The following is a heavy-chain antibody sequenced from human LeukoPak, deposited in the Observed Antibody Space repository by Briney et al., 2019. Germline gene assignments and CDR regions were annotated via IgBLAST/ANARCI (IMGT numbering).Heavy chain of an antibody. CDR2: IYHSGST. CDR3: SRDPFITMVRGVIIDY. D-gene: IGHD3-10*01. CDR1: GYSISSGYY. J-gene: IGHJ4*02. Sequence: SETLSLTCAVSGYSISSGYYWGWIRQPPGKGLEWIGSIYHSGSTYYNPSLKSRVTISVDTSKNQFSLKLSSVTAADTAVYYCSRDPFITMVRGVIIDYWGQGTLVTVSS. V-gene: IGHV4-38-2*02.